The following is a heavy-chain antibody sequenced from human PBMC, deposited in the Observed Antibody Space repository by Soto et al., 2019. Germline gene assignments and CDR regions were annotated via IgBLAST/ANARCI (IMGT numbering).Heavy chain of an antibody. J-gene: IGHJ5*02. CDR1: GGSVSSGDYY. D-gene: IGHD5-12*01. CDR3: ARAYSGCDSDNFAP. Sequence: QVQLQESGPGLVKPSQTLSLTCTVSGGSVSSGDYYWSWIRQPPGKGLEWIGYIYSSGGTHYNPSLKGRITTSVDTSENHFSLKLSSVTAPDTAVYYRARAYSGCDSDNFAPSGQGTLVTVSS. CDR2: IYSSGGT. V-gene: IGHV4-30-4*01.